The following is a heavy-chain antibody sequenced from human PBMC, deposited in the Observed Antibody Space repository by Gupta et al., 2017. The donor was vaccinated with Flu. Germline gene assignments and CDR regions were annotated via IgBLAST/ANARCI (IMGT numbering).Heavy chain of an antibody. CDR2: IGSSGTPI. D-gene: IGHD2-15*01. J-gene: IGHJ4*02. CDR3: ARDSIAEKFDH. V-gene: IGHV3-48*03. CDR1: GFTFSIYD. Sequence: EVQLVESGGGLVQPGGSLRLSCAASGFTFSIYDVNWVRQAPGKGLEWISYIGSSGTPIYYADSVKGRFTISRDNAKKSLYLQMNSLRAEDTALYYCARDSIAEKFDHWGPGTQVTVSS.